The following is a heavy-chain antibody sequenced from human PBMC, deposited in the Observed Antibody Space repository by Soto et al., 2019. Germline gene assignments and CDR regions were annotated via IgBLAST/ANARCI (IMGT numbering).Heavy chain of an antibody. J-gene: IGHJ4*02. V-gene: IGHV3-23*01. CDR3: AKVTMIVVVITTTYFDY. CDR1: VFTFSSYA. Sequence: GTLRLSCAASVFTFSSYAMSWVREAPGKGLEWVSAISGSGGSTYYADSVKGRFTISRDNSKNTLYLQMNSLRAEDTAVYYCAKVTMIVVVITTTYFDYWGQGTLVTVSS. D-gene: IGHD3-22*01. CDR2: ISGSGGST.